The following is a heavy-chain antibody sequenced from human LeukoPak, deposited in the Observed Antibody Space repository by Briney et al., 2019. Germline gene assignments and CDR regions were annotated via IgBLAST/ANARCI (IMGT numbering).Heavy chain of an antibody. Sequence: GGSLRLSCAASGFTFSSYSMNWVRQAPGKGLEWVSYISSSGSTIYYADSVKGRFTISRDNAKNPLYLQMNSLRAEDTAVYYCARDKRGEYGMDVWGQGTTVTVSS. CDR1: GFTFSSYS. D-gene: IGHD3-16*01. J-gene: IGHJ6*02. CDR2: ISSSGSTI. V-gene: IGHV3-48*04. CDR3: ARDKRGEYGMDV.